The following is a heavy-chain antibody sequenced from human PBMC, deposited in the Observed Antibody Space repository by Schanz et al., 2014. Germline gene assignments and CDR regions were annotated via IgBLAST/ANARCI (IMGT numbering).Heavy chain of an antibody. CDR1: GFTFSNYA. CDR3: AKDSGQVLPADIDNFDV. Sequence: EVQLLESGGTLIQPGGSLRLSCAASGFTFSNYAMTWVRQAPGKGLEWVSTISGSGASRYYADSVEGRFTISRDKSKNEVYLQLNSLKVEDAALYYCAKDSGQVLPADIDNFDVWGQGTLITVSS. D-gene: IGHD2-2*01. J-gene: IGHJ4*02. CDR2: ISGSGASR. V-gene: IGHV3-23*01.